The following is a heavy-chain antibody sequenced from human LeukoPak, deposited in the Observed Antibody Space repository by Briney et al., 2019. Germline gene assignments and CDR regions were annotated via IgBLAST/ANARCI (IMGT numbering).Heavy chain of an antibody. CDR2: INPNSGAA. CDR3: ARDQGNDAFDI. J-gene: IGHJ3*02. Sequence: ASVKVSCEASGYTFNTFSGYYMHWVPQAPGQGLEWVGRINPNSGAANSAQKFQDRVGMTRDTSISTVYMELSSLRSDDTAVYYCARDQGNDAFDIWGQGTMVTVS. V-gene: IGHV1-2*06. CDR1: GYTFNTFSGYY.